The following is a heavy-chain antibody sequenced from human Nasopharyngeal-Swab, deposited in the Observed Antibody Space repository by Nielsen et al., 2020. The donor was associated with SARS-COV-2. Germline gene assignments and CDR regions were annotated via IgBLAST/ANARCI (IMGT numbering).Heavy chain of an antibody. CDR2: IIPIFGTA. CDR3: ARDAKAAADYFDY. CDR1: GGTFSCYA. Sequence: SVKVSCKASGGTFSCYAISWVRQPPGQGLEWMGGIIPIFGTANYAQKFQGRVTITADESTSTAYMELSSLRSEDTAVYYCARDAKAAADYFDYWGQGTLVTVSS. V-gene: IGHV1-69*13. J-gene: IGHJ4*02. D-gene: IGHD6-13*01.